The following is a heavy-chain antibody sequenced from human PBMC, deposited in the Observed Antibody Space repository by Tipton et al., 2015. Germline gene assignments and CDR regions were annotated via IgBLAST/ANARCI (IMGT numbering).Heavy chain of an antibody. CDR2: ISSASTTI. Sequence: SLRLSCATSGFTFSDYYTSWIRQAPGKGLEWISYISSASTTIYYADSMMGRFSISRDNAKNSVYLHMNSLRVEDTAVYYCARKDILGNWFDPWGQGTLVTVSS. CDR3: ARKDILGNWFDP. J-gene: IGHJ5*02. CDR1: GFTFSDYY. V-gene: IGHV3-11*01. D-gene: IGHD2-15*01.